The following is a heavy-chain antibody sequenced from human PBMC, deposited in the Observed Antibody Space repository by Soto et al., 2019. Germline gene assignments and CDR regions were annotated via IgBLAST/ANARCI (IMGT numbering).Heavy chain of an antibody. CDR1: GYTFTSYG. V-gene: IGHV1-18*04. CDR3: ARVNTAHYDILTGYHPYYFDY. CDR2: ISAYNGNT. J-gene: IGHJ4*02. D-gene: IGHD3-9*01. Sequence: ASVKVSCKASGYTFTSYGISWVRQAPGQGLEWMGWISAYNGNTNYAQKLQGRVTMTTDTSTSTAYMELRSLRSDDTAVYYCARVNTAHYDILTGYHPYYFDYWGQGTLVTVSS.